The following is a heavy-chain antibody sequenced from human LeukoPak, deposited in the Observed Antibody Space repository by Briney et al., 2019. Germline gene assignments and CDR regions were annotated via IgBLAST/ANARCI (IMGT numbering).Heavy chain of an antibody. D-gene: IGHD3-3*01. J-gene: IGHJ4*02. CDR2: IYNSGST. CDR1: RDSIRSYY. CDR3: ARQTYDGYFDY. Sequence: SETLSLTCIVSRDSIRSYYWSWIRQPPEKGLEWIGNIYNSGSTKYNPSLKTRVTISLDTSNNQFSLKLNSVTAADTAVYYCARQTYDGYFDYRGQGTLVTVSS. V-gene: IGHV4-59*08.